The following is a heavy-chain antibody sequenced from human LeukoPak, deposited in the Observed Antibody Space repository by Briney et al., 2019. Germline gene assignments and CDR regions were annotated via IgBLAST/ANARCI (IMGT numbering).Heavy chain of an antibody. J-gene: IGHJ4*02. V-gene: IGHV3-48*03. D-gene: IGHD1-26*01. Sequence: GGSLRLSCAASGFTYSTFEMNWVRQAPGKGLEWISYINSGGDTIYYADSVKGRFTVSRDNAKNSLYLQVNSLRAEDTAVYYCASLWELHYWGQGTLVTVSS. CDR2: INSGGDTI. CDR3: ASLWELHY. CDR1: GFTYSTFE.